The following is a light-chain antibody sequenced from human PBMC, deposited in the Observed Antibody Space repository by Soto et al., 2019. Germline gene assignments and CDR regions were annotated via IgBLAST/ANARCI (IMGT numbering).Light chain of an antibody. CDR1: QSVNSW. CDR3: LQDINYPWT. V-gene: IGKV1-5*01. Sequence: DIQMTQSPSTLSAFVGDRVTITCRASQSVNSWLAWYQQRPGKAPKLLIYDASTLESGVPPRFSGSGSGTDFTLAISSLQPEDSATYYCLQDINYPWTFGQGTKVDIK. CDR2: DAS. J-gene: IGKJ1*01.